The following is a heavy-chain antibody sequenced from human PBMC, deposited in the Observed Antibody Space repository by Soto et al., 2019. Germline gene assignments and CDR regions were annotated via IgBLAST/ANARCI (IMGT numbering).Heavy chain of an antibody. CDR2: ISNNGALT. Sequence: EAQLVESGGGLVQPGGSLRLSCAASGFTFSNYEMHWVRQAPGKGLEYVSGISNNGALTDYAKSVKGRFTISRDNFENNLYLQMGSLRPEDMALYYCARRGYGSRWPNVYMDVWGKGTTVTVSS. D-gene: IGHD6-13*01. V-gene: IGHV3-64*01. J-gene: IGHJ6*03. CDR3: ARRGYGSRWPNVYMDV. CDR1: GFTFSNYE.